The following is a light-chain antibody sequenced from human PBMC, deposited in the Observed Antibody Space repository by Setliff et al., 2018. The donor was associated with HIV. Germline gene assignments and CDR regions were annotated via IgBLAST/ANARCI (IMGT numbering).Light chain of an antibody. CDR2: DDR. CDR3: QGWDSSSEIE. J-gene: IGLJ2*01. Sequence: SYELTQPPSVSVAPGKTARITCGGNNIGSKSVHWYQQKAGQAPVLVLYDDRDRPSGIPERFSGSNSGNTATLTLTRVEAGDEADYYCQGWDSSSEIEFGGGTKVTVL. CDR1: NIGSKS. V-gene: IGLV3-21*03.